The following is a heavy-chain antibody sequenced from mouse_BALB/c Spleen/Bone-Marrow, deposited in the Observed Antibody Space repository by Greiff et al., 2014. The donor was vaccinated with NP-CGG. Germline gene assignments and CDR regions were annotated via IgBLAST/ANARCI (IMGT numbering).Heavy chain of an antibody. CDR2: ISYDGSN. V-gene: IGHV3-6*02. CDR1: GYSITSGYY. Sequence: VQVVESGPGLVKPSQSLSLTCSVTGYSITSGYYWNWIRQLPGNKLGWMGYISYDGSNNYNTSLKNRVSITSDTSKNQFFLKLNSVTTEDTATYYCASYFYYAMDYWGQGTSVTVSS. J-gene: IGHJ4*01. CDR3: ASYFYYAMDY. D-gene: IGHD1-1*01.